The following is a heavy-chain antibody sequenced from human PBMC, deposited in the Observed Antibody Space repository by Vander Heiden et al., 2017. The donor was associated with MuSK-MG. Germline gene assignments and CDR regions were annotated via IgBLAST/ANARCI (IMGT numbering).Heavy chain of an antibody. CDR3: ARKPIIFGVISSGLDAFDI. J-gene: IGHJ3*02. CDR2: ISYSGST. CDR1: GCSISSGGYY. Sequence: QVQLQESGPGLMKPSQTLSLTRIFSGCSISSGGYYWSWIRQHPGKGLEWIGYISYSGSTHYSPSLKSRVTISVDPSKNQFSLNLNSVTAADTAVYFCARKPIIFGVISSGLDAFDIWGQGTMVTVSS. D-gene: IGHD3-3*01. V-gene: IGHV4-31*03.